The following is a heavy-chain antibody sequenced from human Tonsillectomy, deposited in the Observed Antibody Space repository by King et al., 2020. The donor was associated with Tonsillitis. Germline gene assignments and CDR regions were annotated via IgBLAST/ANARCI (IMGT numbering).Heavy chain of an antibody. D-gene: IGHD6-13*01. CDR3: ARLYSSSWDDKDY. V-gene: IGHV2-26*01. CDR2: IFSNDEK. J-gene: IGHJ4*02. Sequence: QLTLKESGPVLVKPTKTLTLTCTVSGFSLSNARMGVSWIRQPPAKALQWLAHIFSNDEKFYHTSLNSRLTLSKDTSKNQVVLTMTNMDPVDTATYYCARLYSSSWDDKDYWGQGTLVTVSS. CDR1: GFSLSNARMG.